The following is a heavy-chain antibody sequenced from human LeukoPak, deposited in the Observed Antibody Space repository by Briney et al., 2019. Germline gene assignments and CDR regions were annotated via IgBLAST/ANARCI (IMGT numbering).Heavy chain of an antibody. Sequence: GGSLRLSCAASGFTFNYWMSWVRQPPGKGLEWVANIKQDGSEKYFVDSVKGRFTISRDNAKNSLYLQMNSLRAEDTAVYYCARDPRYQPSWGQGTLVTVSS. CDR3: ARDPRYQPS. J-gene: IGHJ4*02. V-gene: IGHV3-7*01. CDR2: IKQDGSEK. D-gene: IGHD2-2*01. CDR1: GFTFNYW.